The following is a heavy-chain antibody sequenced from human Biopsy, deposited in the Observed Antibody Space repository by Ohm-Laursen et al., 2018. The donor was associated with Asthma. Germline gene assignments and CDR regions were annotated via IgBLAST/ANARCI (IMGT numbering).Heavy chain of an antibody. Sequence: SQTLSLTCRVSGGYTGSSDHHWAWIRQAPGKSLEWIGFVFWSGSTHYSRSLERRVSISIDTATNEFSMKLWSVTPADTAVYFCARVVSYGGIYFGIDVWGPGNTVVVS. CDR2: VFWSGST. CDR1: GGYTGSSDHH. D-gene: IGHD4-23*01. CDR3: ARVVSYGGIYFGIDV. V-gene: IGHV4-30-4*01. J-gene: IGHJ6*02.